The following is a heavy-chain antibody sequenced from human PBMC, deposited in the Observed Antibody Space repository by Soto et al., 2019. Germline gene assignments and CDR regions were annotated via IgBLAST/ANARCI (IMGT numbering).Heavy chain of an antibody. D-gene: IGHD1-26*01. CDR1: GGSISSYY. J-gene: IGHJ4*02. Sequence: QVQLQESGPGLVKPSETLSLTCTVSGGSISSYYWSWIRQPPGKGLEWIGYIYYSGGNNYNPSLKSRFTISVASSKNPFSLKLSSVTAADTAVYYWARRYGGNLDHVGQGTLVTVSS. CDR3: ARRYGGNLDH. CDR2: IYYSGGN. V-gene: IGHV4-59*08.